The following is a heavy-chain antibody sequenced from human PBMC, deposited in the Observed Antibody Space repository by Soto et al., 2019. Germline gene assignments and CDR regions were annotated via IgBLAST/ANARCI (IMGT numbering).Heavy chain of an antibody. V-gene: IGHV3-30*03. Sequence: GSLRLSCAASGFTFSSYGMHWVRQAPGKGLEWVAVISYDGSNKYYADSVKGRFTISRDNSRNTLYLQMNSLRAEDTAVYYCARRDGLYSSGWSDDAFDIWGQGTMVTVSS. CDR2: ISYDGSNK. D-gene: IGHD6-19*01. J-gene: IGHJ3*02. CDR1: GFTFSSYG. CDR3: ARRDGLYSSGWSDDAFDI.